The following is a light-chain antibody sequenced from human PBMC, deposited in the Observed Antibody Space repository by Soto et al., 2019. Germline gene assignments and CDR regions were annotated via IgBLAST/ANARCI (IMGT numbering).Light chain of an antibody. CDR1: SSDVGGYNY. J-gene: IGLJ1*01. V-gene: IGLV2-14*01. Sequence: CVLTPPAPLSGSPGPSITLSLPGNSSDVGGYNYVSWYQQHPGKAPKLMIYDVSNRPSGVSNRFSGSKSGNTASLTISGLQAEDEADYYCSSYTSSSTLLYVFGTGTKVTV. CDR3: SSYTSSSTLLYV. CDR2: DVS.